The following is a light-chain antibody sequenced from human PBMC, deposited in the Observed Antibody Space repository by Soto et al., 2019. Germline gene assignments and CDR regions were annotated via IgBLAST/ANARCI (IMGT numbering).Light chain of an antibody. J-gene: IGKJ1*01. CDR1: QSISRY. Sequence: DIQMTQSPSSLSASVGDRVTITCRASQSISRYLNWYQEKPGKAPNLLIYTTSNLESGVPSRFSGSGSGTDFTLTIRSLQPEDVATYFCQQSYSRPRTFGQGTRVEI. CDR3: QQSYSRPRT. V-gene: IGKV1-39*01. CDR2: TTS.